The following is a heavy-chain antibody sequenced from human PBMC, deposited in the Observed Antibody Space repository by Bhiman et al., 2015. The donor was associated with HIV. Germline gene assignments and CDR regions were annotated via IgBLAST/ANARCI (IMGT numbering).Heavy chain of an antibody. CDR1: GFAFSNFG. CDR2: TSYDGSNK. CDR3: ASLCSSGWHPPCY. D-gene: IGHD6-19*01. V-gene: IGHV3-30*03. Sequence: QVQLVESGGGVVQPGRSLRLSCAASGFAFSNFGMHWVRQAPGKGLEWVAVTSYDGSNKYYADSVKGRFTISRDNSKNTLYLQMNSLRVEDTAVYYCASLCSSGWHPPCYWGQGTLVTVSS. J-gene: IGHJ4*02.